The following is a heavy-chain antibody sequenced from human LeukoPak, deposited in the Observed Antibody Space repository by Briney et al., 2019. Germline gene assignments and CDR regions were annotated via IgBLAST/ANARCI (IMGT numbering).Heavy chain of an antibody. CDR3: AKAQRGSSYAFDI. Sequence: GGSLRLSCAASGFTFSSYGMHWVRQAPGKGLEWVAFIRYDGSNNYYADSVKRRFTISRDNSKNTPYLQMNSLRAEDTAVYYCAKAQRGSSYAFDIWGQGTMVTVSS. J-gene: IGHJ3*02. CDR2: IRYDGSNN. V-gene: IGHV3-30*02. CDR1: GFTFSSYG. D-gene: IGHD1-26*01.